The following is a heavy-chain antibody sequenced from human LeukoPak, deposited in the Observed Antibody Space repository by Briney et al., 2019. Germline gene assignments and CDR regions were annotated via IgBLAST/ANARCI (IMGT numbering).Heavy chain of an antibody. D-gene: IGHD6-13*01. Sequence: SSETLSLTCTVSGGSISSYYWSWIRQPPGKGLEWIGRIYTSGSTNYNPSLKSRVTMSVDTSKNQFSLKLSSVTAADTAVYYCARAGIAAAGMRRYYYYYMDVWGKGTTVTVSS. J-gene: IGHJ6*03. V-gene: IGHV4-4*07. CDR3: ARAGIAAAGMRRYYYYYMDV. CDR1: GGSISSYY. CDR2: IYTSGST.